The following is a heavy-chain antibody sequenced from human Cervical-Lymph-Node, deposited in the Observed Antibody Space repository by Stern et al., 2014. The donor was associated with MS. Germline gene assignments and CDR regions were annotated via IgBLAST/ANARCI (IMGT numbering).Heavy chain of an antibody. Sequence: VQLEESGGGAVQPGRSLRLSCAASGFTLRSYGMHWVRQAPGKGLEWVAVISNDGNEKYYADSVKGRFTISRDNSKNTLYLQMNSLRTEDTANCAKDRLFCSGGGCYAMDVWGQGTTVTVSS. J-gene: IGHJ6*02. D-gene: IGHD2-15*01. CDR1: GFTLRSYG. CDR2: ISNDGNEK. CDR3: DRLFCSGGGCYAMDV. V-gene: IGHV3-30*18.